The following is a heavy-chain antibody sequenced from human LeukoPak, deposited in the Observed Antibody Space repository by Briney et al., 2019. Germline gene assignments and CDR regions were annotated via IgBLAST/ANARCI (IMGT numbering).Heavy chain of an antibody. Sequence: GGSLRLSCAASGFTFSSYAMHWVRQAPGKGLEWVAVISYDGSNKYYADSVKGRFTISRDNSKNTLYLQMNSLRAEDTAVYYCARPIAVADYWGQGTLVTVSS. V-gene: IGHV3-30-3*01. CDR2: ISYDGSNK. CDR3: ARPIAVADY. D-gene: IGHD6-19*01. CDR1: GFTFSSYA. J-gene: IGHJ4*02.